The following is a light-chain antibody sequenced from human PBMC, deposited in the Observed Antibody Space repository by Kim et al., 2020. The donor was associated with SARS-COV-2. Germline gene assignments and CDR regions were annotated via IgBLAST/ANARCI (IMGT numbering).Light chain of an antibody. CDR3: QKYNSALET. CDR2: ATS. V-gene: IGKV1-27*01. J-gene: IGKJ1*01. Sequence: ASVEDRVTITCRASQAISNSLAWYQQKPGKVPKVLIYATSTLQSGVPSRFSGSGSGTDFTLTISGLQAEDVATYYCQKYNSALETFGQGTKVDIK. CDR1: QAISNS.